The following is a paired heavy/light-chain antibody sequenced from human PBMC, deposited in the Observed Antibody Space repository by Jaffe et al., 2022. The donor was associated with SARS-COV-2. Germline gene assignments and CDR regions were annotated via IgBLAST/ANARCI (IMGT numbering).Light chain of an antibody. J-gene: IGLJ3*02. CDR2: RNN. V-gene: IGLV1-47*01. CDR3: AAWDDSLSGPWV. CDR1: SSNIGSNY. Sequence: QSVLTQPPSASGTPGQRVTISCSGSSSNIGSNYVYWYQQLPGTAPKLLIYRNNQRPSGVPDRFSGSKSGTSASLAISGLRSEDEADYYCAAWDDSLSGPWVFGGGTKLTVL.
Heavy chain of an antibody. V-gene: IGHV3-11*01. CDR3: ASPRPVSSSSPFDY. D-gene: IGHD6-13*01. CDR2: ISSSGSTI. J-gene: IGHJ4*02. CDR1: GFTFSDYY. Sequence: QVQLVESGGGLVKPGGSLRLSCAASGFTFSDYYMSWIRQAPGKGLEWVSYISSSGSTIYYADSVKGRFTISRDNAKNSLYLQMNSLRAEDTAVYYCASPRPVSSSSPFDYWGQGTLVTVSS.